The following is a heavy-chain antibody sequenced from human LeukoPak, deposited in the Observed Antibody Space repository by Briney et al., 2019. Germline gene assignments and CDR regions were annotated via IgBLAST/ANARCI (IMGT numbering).Heavy chain of an antibody. CDR3: ARGRDGDLGY. D-gene: IGHD5-24*01. CDR2: MNPNSGNT. V-gene: IGHV1-8*03. J-gene: IGHJ4*02. Sequence: ASVKVSCKASGYTFTSYDINWVRQAPGQGLEWMGWMNPNSGNTDYAQKFQGRVTITRNTSISTAYMELSSLRSEDTAVYYCARGRDGDLGYWGQGTLVTVSS. CDR1: GYTFTSYD.